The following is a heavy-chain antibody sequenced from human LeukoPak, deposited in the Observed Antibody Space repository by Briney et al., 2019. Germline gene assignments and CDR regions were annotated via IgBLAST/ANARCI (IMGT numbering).Heavy chain of an antibody. CDR2: ISGSGGST. J-gene: IGHJ4*02. CDR3: AKDPGSSSWYTHFDY. CDR1: GFTFSSYA. D-gene: IGHD6-13*01. V-gene: IGHV3-23*01. Sequence: GGALRLSCSASGFTFSSYAMSWVRQAPGKGLEWVSAISGSGGSTYYADSVKGRFTISRDNSKNTLYLQMNSLRAEDTAVYYCAKDPGSSSWYTHFDYWGQGTLVTVST.